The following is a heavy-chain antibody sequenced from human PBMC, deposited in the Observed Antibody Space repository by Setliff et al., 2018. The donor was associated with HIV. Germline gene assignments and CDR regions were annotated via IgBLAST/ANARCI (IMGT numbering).Heavy chain of an antibody. CDR3: ARASSYYYDSSGYSSYFDY. CDR2: VSSDGSSK. V-gene: IGHV3-74*01. CDR1: GFMFSDHY. J-gene: IGHJ4*02. Sequence: PGGSLRLSCAASGFMFSDHYMDWVRQAPGKGLVWVSRVSSDGSSKTYADSVKDRFTISRDNAKNTLYLQMNSLRAEDTAVYYCARASSYYYDSSGYSSYFDYWGQGTLVTVSS. D-gene: IGHD3-22*01.